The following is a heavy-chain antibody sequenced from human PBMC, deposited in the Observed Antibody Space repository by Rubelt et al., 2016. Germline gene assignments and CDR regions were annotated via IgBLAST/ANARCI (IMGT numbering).Heavy chain of an antibody. D-gene: IGHD4-17*01. CDR1: GYPFATYA. Sequence: QVQLVQSGAEVKRPGASVKVSCKASGYPFATYAMHWVRQAPGQRLEWMGWIDAGNGDTKYSINHQGRVTFNRDTSASTAYMELSSLRSEDSAVYYCARFALPAVTTAYYYDALDVWGQGTTVTVSS. J-gene: IGHJ6*01. V-gene: IGHV1-3*01. CDR3: ARFALPAVTTAYYYDALDV. CDR2: IDAGNGDT.